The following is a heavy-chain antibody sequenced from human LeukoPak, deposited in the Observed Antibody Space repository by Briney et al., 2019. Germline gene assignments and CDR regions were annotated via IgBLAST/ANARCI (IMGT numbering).Heavy chain of an antibody. CDR2: IYTSGST. J-gene: IGHJ6*03. Sequence: PSQTLSLTCTVSGGSISSGSYYWSWIRQPAGKGLEWIGRIYTSGSTNYNPSLKSRVTISVDTSKNQFSLMLSSVTAADTAVYYCASNSGIGWSIAAYYYYMDVWGKGTTVTVSS. CDR3: ASNSGIGWSIAAYYYYMDV. CDR1: GGSISSGSYY. V-gene: IGHV4-61*02. D-gene: IGHD6-6*01.